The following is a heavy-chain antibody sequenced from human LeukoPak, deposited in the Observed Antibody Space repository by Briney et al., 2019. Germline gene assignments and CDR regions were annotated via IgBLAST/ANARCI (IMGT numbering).Heavy chain of an antibody. V-gene: IGHV4-61*01. D-gene: IGHD3-22*01. J-gene: IGHJ4*02. Sequence: SETLSLTCIVSGGSVSSGSYYWSWIRQPPGKGLECIGYIYDSGRTNYNPSLKSRVTISVDTSKNQFSLKLSSVTAADTAVYYCARAPSYYYDSSGYSPFDYWGQGTLVTVSS. CDR2: IYDSGRT. CDR1: GGSVSSGSYY. CDR3: ARAPSYYYDSSGYSPFDY.